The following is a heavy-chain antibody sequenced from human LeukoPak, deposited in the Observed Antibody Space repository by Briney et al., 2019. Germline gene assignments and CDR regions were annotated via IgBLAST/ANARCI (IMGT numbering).Heavy chain of an antibody. CDR2: IYYTGSI. CDR3: ARHAIYSGGYSYWFDP. D-gene: IGHD1-26*01. Sequence: SSETLSLTCTVSGGSISSYYWSWIRHPPGKRLEWIAFIYYTGSINYNPSLKSRASISLDTSKNLCSLRLSSVTAADSAVYYCARHAIYSGGYSYWFDPWGLGTLVSVSS. V-gene: IGHV4-59*08. CDR1: GGSISSYY. J-gene: IGHJ5*02.